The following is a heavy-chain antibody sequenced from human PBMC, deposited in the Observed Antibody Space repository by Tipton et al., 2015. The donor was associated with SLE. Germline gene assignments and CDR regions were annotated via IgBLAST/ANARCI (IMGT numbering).Heavy chain of an antibody. Sequence: LRLSCTVSGYSISSGYYWGWIRQPPGKGLEWIGSIYHSGSTYYNPSLESRVTTSIDTSNNQFSLKVTSVIATDTAVYYCARARYYVNSGYYYFDFWGQGTLVTVSA. CDR2: IYHSGST. V-gene: IGHV4-38-2*02. CDR1: GYSISSGYY. J-gene: IGHJ4*02. D-gene: IGHD3-22*01. CDR3: ARARYYVNSGYYYFDF.